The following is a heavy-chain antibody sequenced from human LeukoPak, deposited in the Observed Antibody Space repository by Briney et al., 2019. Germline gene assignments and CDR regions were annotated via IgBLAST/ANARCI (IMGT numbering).Heavy chain of an antibody. CDR2: INHSGST. D-gene: IGHD3-10*01. CDR1: GGSFSGYY. V-gene: IGHV4-34*01. J-gene: IGHJ3*02. Sequence: PSETLSLTCAVYGGSFSGYYWSWIRQPPGKGLEWIGEINHSGSTNYNPSLKSRVTISVDTSKNQFSLKLSSMTAADTAVYYCSAQFGELFLNAFDIWGQGTMVTVSS. CDR3: SAQFGELFLNAFDI.